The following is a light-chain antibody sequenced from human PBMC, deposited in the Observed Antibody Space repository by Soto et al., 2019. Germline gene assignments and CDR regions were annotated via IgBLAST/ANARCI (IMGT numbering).Light chain of an antibody. CDR2: GAS. J-gene: IGKJ3*01. Sequence: EIVLTQSPGTLSLSPGERATLSCRASQSVSSSYLAWYQQKPGQAPRLLIYGASSRATGIPDRFSGSGSGTDFTLTISSLEPEDFAVYLCQQYDSSPPIFTVGPGTKVDIK. V-gene: IGKV3-20*01. CDR3: QQYDSSPPIFT. CDR1: QSVSSSY.